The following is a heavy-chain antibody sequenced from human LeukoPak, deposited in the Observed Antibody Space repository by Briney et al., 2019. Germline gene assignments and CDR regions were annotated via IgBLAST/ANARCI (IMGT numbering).Heavy chain of an antibody. CDR2: INPNSGGT. J-gene: IGHJ3*02. D-gene: IGHD5-18*01. V-gene: IGHV1-2*06. Sequence: GGSLRLSCAASGYTFTGYYMHWVRQAPGQGLEWMGRINPNSGGTNYAQKFQGRVTMTRDTSISTAYMELSRLRSDDTAVYYCARSVGYRSLSKNAFDIWGQGTMVTVSS. CDR3: ARSVGYRSLSKNAFDI. CDR1: GYTFTGYY.